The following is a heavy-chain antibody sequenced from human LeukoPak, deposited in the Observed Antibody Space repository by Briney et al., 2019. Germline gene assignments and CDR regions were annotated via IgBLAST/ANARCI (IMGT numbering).Heavy chain of an antibody. J-gene: IGHJ3*02. Sequence: SETLSLTCTVSGGSISSGSYYWSWIRQPAGKGLEWIGRIYTSGSTNYNPSLKSRVTISVDTSKNQFSLKLSSVTAADTAEYYCARERLLWFGEAGYDAFDIWGQGTMVTVSS. CDR3: ARERLLWFGEAGYDAFDI. V-gene: IGHV4-61*02. CDR2: IYTSGST. D-gene: IGHD3-10*01. CDR1: GGSISSGSYY.